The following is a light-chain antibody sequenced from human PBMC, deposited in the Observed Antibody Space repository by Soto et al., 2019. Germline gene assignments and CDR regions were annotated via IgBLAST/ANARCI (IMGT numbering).Light chain of an antibody. J-gene: IGLJ3*02. CDR3: VSYIESSLTHWV. CDR1: YTDVGGYNR. Sequence: QSALTQPASVSGSPGQSITISGTGTYTDVGGYNRVSWYQHHAGKGPKMLIFEVDNRPSGISDRFSGSKSGDTASLTIADLQAEDEADYYCVSYIESSLTHWVFGGGTKLTVL. V-gene: IGLV2-14*01. CDR2: EVD.